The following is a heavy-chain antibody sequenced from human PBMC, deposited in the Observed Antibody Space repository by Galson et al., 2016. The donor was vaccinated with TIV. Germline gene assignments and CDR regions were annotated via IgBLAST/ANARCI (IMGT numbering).Heavy chain of an antibody. Sequence: SLRLSCAASGLIVTDNSMTWVRQAPGKGLEWVALIYDDGKKMYADSVQGRFTISRDSSKNVLYLQMTSLRGKDTVVYFCARDRRHCGNECFLRYYYGMDVWGQGTTVTVSS. CDR1: GLIVTDNS. CDR3: ARDRRHCGNECFLRYYYGMDV. CDR2: IYDDGKK. J-gene: IGHJ6*02. V-gene: IGHV3-66*02. D-gene: IGHD2-21*01.